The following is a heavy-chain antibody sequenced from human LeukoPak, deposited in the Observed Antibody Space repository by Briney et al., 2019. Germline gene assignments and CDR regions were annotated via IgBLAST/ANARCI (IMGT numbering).Heavy chain of an antibody. D-gene: IGHD2-21*01. V-gene: IGHV4-61*01. CDR2: GST. CDR1: GGSVSSGSYY. CDR3: ARGLGDDAFDI. Sequence: PSETLSLTCTVSGGSVSSGSYYWSWIRQPPGKGLEWIGGSTNYNPSLKSRVTISVDTSKNQFSLKLSSVTAADTAVYYCARGLGDDAFDIWGQGTMVTVSS. J-gene: IGHJ3*02.